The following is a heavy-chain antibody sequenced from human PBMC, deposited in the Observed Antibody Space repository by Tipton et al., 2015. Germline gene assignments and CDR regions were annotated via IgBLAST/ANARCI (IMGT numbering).Heavy chain of an antibody. CDR2: IYYSGST. J-gene: IGHJ5*02. CDR3: ARLRQTYGSDSDNWFDP. V-gene: IGHV4-61*01. CDR1: GASVTGGSYY. Sequence: TLSLTCTVSGASVTGGSYYWSWIRQPPGKGLEWIGYIYYSGSTNYNPSLKSRVTISVDTSKNQFSLKLSSVTAADTAVYYCARLRQTYGSDSDNWFDPWGQGTLVTVSS. D-gene: IGHD3-10*01.